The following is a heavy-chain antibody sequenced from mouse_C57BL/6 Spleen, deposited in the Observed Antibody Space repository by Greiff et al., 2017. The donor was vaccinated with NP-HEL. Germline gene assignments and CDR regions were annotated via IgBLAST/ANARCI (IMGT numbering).Heavy chain of an antibody. J-gene: IGHJ1*03. Sequence: VQLQQSGAELVKPGASVKISCKASGYAFSSYWMNWVKQRPGKGLEWIGQIYPGDGDTNYNGKFKGKATLTADKSSSTAYMQLSSLTSEDSAVYFCARGGTTVVGYFDVWGTGTTVTVSS. CDR3: ARGGTTVVGYFDV. CDR2: IYPGDGDT. V-gene: IGHV1-80*01. D-gene: IGHD1-1*01. CDR1: GYAFSSYW.